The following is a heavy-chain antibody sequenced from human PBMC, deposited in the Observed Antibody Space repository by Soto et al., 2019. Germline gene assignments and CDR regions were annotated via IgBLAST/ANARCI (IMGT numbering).Heavy chain of an antibody. CDR3: AKELTIFGVVIGFDY. CDR2: ISWNSGSI. Sequence: EVQLVESGGGLVQPGRSLRLSCAASGFTFDDHAMHWVRQAPGKGLEWVSGISWNSGSIGYADSVKGRFTISRDNAKNSLYLQMNSLRAEDTALYYCAKELTIFGVVIGFDYWGQGTLVTVSS. CDR1: GFTFDDHA. J-gene: IGHJ4*02. D-gene: IGHD3-3*01. V-gene: IGHV3-9*01.